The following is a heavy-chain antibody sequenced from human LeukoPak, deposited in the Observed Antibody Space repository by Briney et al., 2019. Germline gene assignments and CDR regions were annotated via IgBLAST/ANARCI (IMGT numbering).Heavy chain of an antibody. J-gene: IGHJ4*02. Sequence: ASVKLSCEASGYTFTGYYIHWVRLAPGQGLEWMGWLNPNSGGSNYAQKFQGRVTMTRDTSISTAYMELSRLRSDDTAVYYCARRRAVSGTNYFDCWGQGTLVTVSS. CDR1: GYTFTGYY. CDR3: ARRRAVSGTNYFDC. D-gene: IGHD6-19*01. CDR2: LNPNSGGS. V-gene: IGHV1-2*02.